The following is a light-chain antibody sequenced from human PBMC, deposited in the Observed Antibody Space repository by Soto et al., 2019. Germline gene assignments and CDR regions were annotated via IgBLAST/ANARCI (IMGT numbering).Light chain of an antibody. J-gene: IGKJ1*01. V-gene: IGKV1-39*01. Sequence: DIQITQSPSSLSASVGDRVNITFRSSQRISTYLTWFQQKPGKAPKVLIYGASSLQSGVPSRFSGSGSGTDFTLTISSLQTEDFATYFCKQTYSTPWTFGQGTKVDIK. CDR2: GAS. CDR1: QRISTY. CDR3: KQTYSTPWT.